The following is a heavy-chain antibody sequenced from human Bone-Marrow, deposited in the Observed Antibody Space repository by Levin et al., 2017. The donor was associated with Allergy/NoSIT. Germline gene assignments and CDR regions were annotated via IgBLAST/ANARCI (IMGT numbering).Heavy chain of an antibody. J-gene: IGHJ4*02. D-gene: IGHD6-19*01. CDR3: ARDSTSRSLGVAGVFDY. V-gene: IGHV3-30-3*01. Sequence: PGGSLRLSCAASGFTFSRYIMHWVRQAPGKGLEWVSVISHDGSSKYYADSVKGRFTISRDNSKNTLYLQMNSPRPEDTAVYYCARDSTSRSLGVAGVFDYWGQGTLVTVSS. CDR1: GFTFSRYI. CDR2: ISHDGSSK.